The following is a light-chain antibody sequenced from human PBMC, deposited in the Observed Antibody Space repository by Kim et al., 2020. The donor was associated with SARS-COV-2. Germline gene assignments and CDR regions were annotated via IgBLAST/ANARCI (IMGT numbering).Light chain of an antibody. CDR1: QTISFS. J-gene: IGKJ2*01. Sequence: SASLGDRVTITCRASQTISFSLNWYQQRPGKAPNLLIYDASTLHSGVPTRFTGSGSGTDFSLTISSLQIEDFATYYCQQNFNTPYTFGQGTKLEI. CDR3: QQNFNTPYT. V-gene: IGKV1-39*01. CDR2: DAS.